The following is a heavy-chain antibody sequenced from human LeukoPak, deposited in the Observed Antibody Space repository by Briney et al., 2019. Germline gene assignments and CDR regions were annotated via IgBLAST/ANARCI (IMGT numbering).Heavy chain of an antibody. CDR1: GGTFSSYT. Sequence: SVKVSCKASGGTFSSYTFTWVRQAPGQGLEWMGRIIPILAIADYAQKFQGRVTVTADRSTSTAYMELSRLRTEDTAVYYCARARPFYYDSSGYYYDLGYWGQGTLVTVSS. V-gene: IGHV1-69*02. J-gene: IGHJ4*02. D-gene: IGHD3-22*01. CDR2: IIPILAIA. CDR3: ARARPFYYDSSGYYYDLGY.